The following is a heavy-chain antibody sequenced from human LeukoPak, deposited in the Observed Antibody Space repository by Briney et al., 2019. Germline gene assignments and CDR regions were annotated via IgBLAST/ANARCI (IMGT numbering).Heavy chain of an antibody. CDR3: ARPLGGSGSYHYYYGMDV. V-gene: IGHV3-21*01. J-gene: IGHJ6*04. CDR1: GFTFSSYS. Sequence: PGGSLRLSCAASGFTFSSYSMNWVRQAPGKGLEWVSSISSSSSYIYYADSVKGRFTISRDNAKNSLYLQMNSLRAEDTAVYYCARPLGGSGSYHYYYGMDVWGKGTTVTVSS. CDR2: ISSSSSYI. D-gene: IGHD3-10*01.